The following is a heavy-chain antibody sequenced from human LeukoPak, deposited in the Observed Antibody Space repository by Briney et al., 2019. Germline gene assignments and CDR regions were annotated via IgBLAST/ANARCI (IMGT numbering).Heavy chain of an antibody. CDR2: INPSGGST. Sequence: GESLKISCKGSGYTFTSYYMHRVRQAPGQGLEWMGIINPSGGSTSYAQKFQGRVTMTEDTSTDTAYMELSSLRSEDTAVYYCATHSGSYGTDFDYWGQGTLVTVSS. CDR3: ATHSGSYGTDFDY. D-gene: IGHD1-26*01. CDR1: GYTFTSYY. V-gene: IGHV1-46*01. J-gene: IGHJ4*02.